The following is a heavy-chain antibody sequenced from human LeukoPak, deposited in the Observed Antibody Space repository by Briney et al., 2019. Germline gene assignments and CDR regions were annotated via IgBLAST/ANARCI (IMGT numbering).Heavy chain of an antibody. Sequence: SVKVSCKASGYNFISYYMHWVRQAPGQGPEWMGRITPFLGIANYPQKFQGRVTITADESTTTAYMELSSLRSEDTAVYYCAREACREMGVMWPRLGGQDCRYDHWGQGTLVTVSS. CDR2: ITPFLGIA. V-gene: IGHV1-69*04. J-gene: IGHJ4*02. CDR1: GYNFISYY. D-gene: IGHD3-16*01. CDR3: AREACREMGVMWPRLGGQDCRYDH.